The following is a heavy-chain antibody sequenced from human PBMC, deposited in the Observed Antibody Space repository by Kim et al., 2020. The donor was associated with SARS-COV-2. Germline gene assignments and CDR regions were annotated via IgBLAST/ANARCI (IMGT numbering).Heavy chain of an antibody. D-gene: IGHD3-22*01. CDR1: GGSISSGGYY. V-gene: IGHV4-31*03. CDR3: ARAQITMTVVVNAFDI. J-gene: IGHJ3*02. Sequence: SETLSLTCTVSGGSISSGGYYWSWIRQHPGKGLEWIGYIYYSGSTYYNPSLKSRVTISVDTSKNQFSLKLSSVTAADTAVYYCARAQITMTVVVNAFDIWGQGTMVTVSS. CDR2: IYYSGST.